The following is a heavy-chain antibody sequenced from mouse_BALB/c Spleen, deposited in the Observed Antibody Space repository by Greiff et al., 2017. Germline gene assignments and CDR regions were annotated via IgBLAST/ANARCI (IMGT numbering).Heavy chain of an antibody. D-gene: IGHD1-1*01. CDR3: ARGIYYGSSYYAMDY. Sequence: QVQLQQSGAELAKPGASVKMSCKASGYTFTSYWMHWVKQRPGQGLEWIGYINPSTGYTEYNQKFKDKATLTADKSSSTAYMQLSSLTSEDSAVYYCARGIYYGSSYYAMDYWGQGTSVTVSS. V-gene: IGHV1-7*01. CDR1: GYTFTSYW. J-gene: IGHJ4*01. CDR2: INPSTGYT.